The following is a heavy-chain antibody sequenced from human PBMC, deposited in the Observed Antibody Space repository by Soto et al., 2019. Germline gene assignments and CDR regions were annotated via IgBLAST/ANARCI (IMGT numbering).Heavy chain of an antibody. D-gene: IGHD3-9*01. Sequence: SETLSLTCSFSGYSINSDKYYWGWIRQPPGKGLEWIGSIYFRGNTYYNPALQTRVTISLDKSKSQFSLKLNSVTAADSAVYFCARLEGLATISYYFDFWGQGALVTVSS. CDR1: GYSINSDKYY. CDR2: IYFRGNT. CDR3: ARLEGLATISYYFDF. J-gene: IGHJ4*02. V-gene: IGHV4-39*01.